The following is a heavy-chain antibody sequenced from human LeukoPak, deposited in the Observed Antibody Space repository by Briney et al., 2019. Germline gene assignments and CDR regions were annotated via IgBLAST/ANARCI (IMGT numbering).Heavy chain of an antibody. D-gene: IGHD4-23*01. J-gene: IGHJ3*02. V-gene: IGHV1-69*05. Sequence: GASVQVCCPASGRTFSSYAISWVRQAPGQGLAWMGRIIPIFGTASTAQKFQGRVTITTDESTRTAYMELSSLRSEDTAGYYCGRGDGNNAFDIWGQGTMVTVSS. CDR2: IIPIFGTA. CDR1: GRTFSSYA. CDR3: GRGDGNNAFDI.